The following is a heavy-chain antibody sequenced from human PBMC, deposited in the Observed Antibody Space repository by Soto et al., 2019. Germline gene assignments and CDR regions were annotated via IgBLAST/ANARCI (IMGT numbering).Heavy chain of an antibody. CDR2: IYYSGST. J-gene: IGHJ6*02. Sequence: PSETLSLTCTVSGGSISSYYWSWIRQPPGKGLEWIGYIYYSGSTNYNPSLKSRVTISVDTSKNQFSLKLSSVTAADTAVYYCARIEDGKDYYYYGMDVWGQGTTVTVSS. D-gene: IGHD2-15*01. CDR3: ARIEDGKDYYYYGMDV. V-gene: IGHV4-59*01. CDR1: GGSISSYY.